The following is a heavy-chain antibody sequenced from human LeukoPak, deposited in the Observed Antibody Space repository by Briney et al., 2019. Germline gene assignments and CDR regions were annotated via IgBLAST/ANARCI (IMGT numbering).Heavy chain of an antibody. J-gene: IGHJ4*02. CDR2: IYHSGST. Sequence: PSETLSLTCAVSGYSISSGYYWGWIRQPPGKGLEWIGSIYHSGSTYYNPSLKSRVTISVDTSKNQLSLKLSSLTAADTAVYYCAREHLLTVTREIDYWGQGTLVTVSS. CDR1: GYSISSGYY. V-gene: IGHV4-38-2*02. CDR3: AREHLLTVTREIDY. D-gene: IGHD4-17*01.